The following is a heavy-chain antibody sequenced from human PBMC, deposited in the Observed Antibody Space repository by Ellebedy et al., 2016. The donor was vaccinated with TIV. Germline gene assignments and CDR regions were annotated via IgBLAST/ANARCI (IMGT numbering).Heavy chain of an antibody. V-gene: IGHV3-15*01. J-gene: IGHJ4*02. Sequence: GESLKISCAASGFSFSKAWMNWVRQAPGKGQEWVGRIKSETEGTTTDYTAPVKGRFTISRDDSENILYLKMGILKTDDTAVYYRTKNASAKGDYWGQGTLVTDSS. CDR1: GFSFSKAW. CDR3: TKNASAKGDY. D-gene: IGHD4/OR15-4a*01. CDR2: IKSETEGTTT.